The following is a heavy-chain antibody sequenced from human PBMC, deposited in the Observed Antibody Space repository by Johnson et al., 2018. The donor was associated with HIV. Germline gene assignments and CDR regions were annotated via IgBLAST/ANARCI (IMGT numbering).Heavy chain of an antibody. V-gene: IGHV3-11*01. CDR2: ISWNSGSI. Sequence: QVQLVESGGGVVQPGRSLRLSCAASGFTFRDYYMSWIRQAPGKGLEWVSGISWNSGSIGYAASVRGRFTISRDNAKNSLSLQMNRLRAEDTAMYYCARGYSSSSDDAFDIWGQGTLVTVSS. CDR3: ARGYSSSSDDAFDI. J-gene: IGHJ3*02. CDR1: GFTFRDYY. D-gene: IGHD6-13*01.